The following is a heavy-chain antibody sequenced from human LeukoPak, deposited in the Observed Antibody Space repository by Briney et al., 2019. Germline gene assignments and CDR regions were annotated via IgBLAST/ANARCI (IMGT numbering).Heavy chain of an antibody. J-gene: IGHJ3*02. CDR2: IYYSGST. D-gene: IGHD6-19*01. V-gene: IGHV4-59*08. Sequence: SETLSLTCTVSGGSISRYYWSWIRQPPGKGLEWIGYIYYSGSTNYNPSLKSRVTISVDTSKNQFSLKLSSVTAADTAVYYCARHRGYSSGWHDLDAFDIWGQGTMVTVSS. CDR3: ARHRGYSSGWHDLDAFDI. CDR1: GGSISRYY.